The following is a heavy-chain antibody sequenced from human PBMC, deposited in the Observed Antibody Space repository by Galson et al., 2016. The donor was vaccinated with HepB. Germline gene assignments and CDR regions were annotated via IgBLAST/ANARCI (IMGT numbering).Heavy chain of an antibody. CDR1: GFSFNTYS. Sequence: SLRLSCAASGFSFNTYSFNWVRQAPGKGLEWVSSISTGSTYIYYADSVKGIFTISIDTSKNTLYLQCNSLRVEDTAIYYCAKGRHWGQRIPYGLDVWGKGTTVIVSS. D-gene: IGHD6-25*01. CDR2: ISTGSTYI. J-gene: IGHJ6*04. CDR3: AKGRHWGQRIPYGLDV. V-gene: IGHV3-21*01.